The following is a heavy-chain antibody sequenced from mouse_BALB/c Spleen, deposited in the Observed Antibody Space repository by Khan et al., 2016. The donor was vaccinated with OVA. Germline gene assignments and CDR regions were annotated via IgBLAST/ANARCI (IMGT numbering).Heavy chain of an antibody. J-gene: IGHJ2*01. Sequence: EVELVESGGGLVKPGGSLKLSCAASGFTFNNYAMSWVRQTPEKRLGWVATVSSGGSYTYYPDSVKGRFTISRDNAKNTLYLQMSSLRSEDTAMYYCARQGGIYDGPFDYWGQGTTLTVSS. V-gene: IGHV5-9-3*01. CDR1: GFTFNNYA. CDR2: VSSGGSYT. D-gene: IGHD2-3*01. CDR3: ARQGGIYDGPFDY.